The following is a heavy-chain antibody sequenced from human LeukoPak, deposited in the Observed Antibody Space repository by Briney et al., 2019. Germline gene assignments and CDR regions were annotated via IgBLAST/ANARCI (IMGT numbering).Heavy chain of an antibody. CDR2: MSGSGYYT. V-gene: IGHV3-23*01. CDR3: AKMEGQRLYDYFMDV. Sequence: GGSLRVSCAASGFAFSNFAMSWVRQAPGKGLEWVSAMSGSGYYTYYVESVKGRFTISRDNSKNTLYLHKNSLRADDTAVYYCAKMEGQRLYDYFMDVWGRGTTVTVSS. J-gene: IGHJ6*03. D-gene: IGHD3-3*01. CDR1: GFAFSNFA.